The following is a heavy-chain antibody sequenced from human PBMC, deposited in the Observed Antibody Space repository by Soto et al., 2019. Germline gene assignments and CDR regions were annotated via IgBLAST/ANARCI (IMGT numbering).Heavy chain of an antibody. D-gene: IGHD4-17*01. CDR2: IIPIFSTA. J-gene: IGHJ6*02. CDR3: ARDRPRENYGGNYYYEMDV. V-gene: IGHV1-69*12. CDR1: GGTFTTSA. Sequence: QVQLVQSGAEVKKPGSSVKVSCKASGGTFTTSAISWVRQAPGQGLEWVGGIIPIFSTADYAQKFQGRVTITADESTTTAYMELSSLRSEDTAVYYCARDRPRENYGGNYYYEMDVWGQGTTVTVSS.